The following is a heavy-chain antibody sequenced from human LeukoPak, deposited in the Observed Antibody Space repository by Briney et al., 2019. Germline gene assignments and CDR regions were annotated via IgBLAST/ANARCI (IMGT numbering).Heavy chain of an antibody. J-gene: IGHJ4*02. D-gene: IGHD4-17*01. CDR1: GFTFSNAW. CDR2: IKSKTDGGTT. Sequence: PGGSLRLSCAASGFTFSNAWMSWVRQAPGKGLEWVGRIKSKTDGGTTDYAAPVKGRFTISRDDSKNTLYLQMNSLKTEDTAVYYCTTDPYGDYRFDYWGQGTLVTVSS. CDR3: TTDPYGDYRFDY. V-gene: IGHV3-15*01.